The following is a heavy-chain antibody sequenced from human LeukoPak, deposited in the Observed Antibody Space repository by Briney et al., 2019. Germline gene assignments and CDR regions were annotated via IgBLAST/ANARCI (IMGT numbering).Heavy chain of an antibody. D-gene: IGHD2-8*01. J-gene: IGHJ4*02. Sequence: ASVKVSCKASGYTFTSYAMHWVRQAPGQRLEWMGWINAGNGNTKYSQKFQGRVTITRDTSADTAYMELSSLRSEDTAAYYCARLKYCTNGVCYAGFDYWGQGTLVTVSS. CDR2: INAGNGNT. V-gene: IGHV1-3*01. CDR1: GYTFTSYA. CDR3: ARLKYCTNGVCYAGFDY.